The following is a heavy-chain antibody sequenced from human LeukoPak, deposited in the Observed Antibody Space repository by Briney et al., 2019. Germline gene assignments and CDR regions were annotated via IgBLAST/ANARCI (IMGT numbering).Heavy chain of an antibody. D-gene: IGHD3-22*01. J-gene: IGHJ4*02. CDR1: GYTFTSYG. V-gene: IGHV1-18*01. Sequence: ASVKVSCKASGYTFTSYGISWVRQAPGQGLEWMGWISAYNGNTNYAQKLQGRVTMTTDTSTSTAYMELRSLRSDDTAVYYCAGDFYYDSSGTYWGQGTLVTVSS. CDR2: ISAYNGNT. CDR3: AGDFYYDSSGTY.